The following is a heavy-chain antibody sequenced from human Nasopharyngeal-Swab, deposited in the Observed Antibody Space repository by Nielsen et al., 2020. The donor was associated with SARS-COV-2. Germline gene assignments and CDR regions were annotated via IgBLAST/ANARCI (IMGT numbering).Heavy chain of an antibody. CDR1: GFIFSSYA. Sequence: GESLKISCAASGFIFSSYAMNWVRQAPGRGLEWVSTISGGDDSTKYADSVKGRFTISRDNSKNTLYLQMNSLRAEDTAVYYCARDRVGWSIDYWGQGTLVTVSS. CDR2: ISGGDDST. J-gene: IGHJ4*02. D-gene: IGHD2-15*01. CDR3: ARDRVGWSIDY. V-gene: IGHV3-23*01.